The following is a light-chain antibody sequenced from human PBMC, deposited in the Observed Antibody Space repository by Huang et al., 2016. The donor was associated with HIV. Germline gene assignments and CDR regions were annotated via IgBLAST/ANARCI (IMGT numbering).Light chain of an antibody. CDR3: QQYYDWPPLT. Sequence: EIVMTQSPATLSVSPGGRATLSCRASQNIVSSLAWYQQKPGQTPRLLVYGASTRAAGIPARFNGSGSETEFTLTISSLQSEDFAVYYCQQYYDWPPLTFGGGTEVEIK. CDR1: QNIVSS. CDR2: GAS. J-gene: IGKJ4*01. V-gene: IGKV3-15*01.